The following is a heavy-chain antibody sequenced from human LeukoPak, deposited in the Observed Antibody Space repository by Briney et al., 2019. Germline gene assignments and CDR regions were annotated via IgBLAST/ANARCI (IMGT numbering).Heavy chain of an antibody. Sequence: PSQTLSLTCTVSGASISSGSYFWSWIRQHPGKGLEWIGYIYNSGSTYYNPSLKSRVIISVDTSKNQFSLKLSSVTAADTAVYYCARHCPYSSSWSHFDYWGQGTQVTVSS. CDR2: IYNSGST. J-gene: IGHJ4*02. V-gene: IGHV4-31*03. CDR1: GASISSGSYF. D-gene: IGHD6-13*01. CDR3: ARHCPYSSSWSHFDY.